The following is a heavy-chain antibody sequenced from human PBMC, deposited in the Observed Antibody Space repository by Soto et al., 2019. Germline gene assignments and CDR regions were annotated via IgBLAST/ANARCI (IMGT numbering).Heavy chain of an antibody. J-gene: IGHJ6*02. CDR3: ARDSQNYDSSGYIDPYYYYGMDV. V-gene: IGHV3-48*02. Sequence: PGGSLRLSCAASGFTFSSYSMNWVRQAPGKGLEWVSYISSSSSTIYYADSVKSRFTISRDNAKNSLYLQMNSLRDEDTAVYYCARDSQNYDSSGYIDPYYYYGMDVWGQGTTVPVSS. CDR1: GFTFSSYS. D-gene: IGHD3-22*01. CDR2: ISSSSSTI.